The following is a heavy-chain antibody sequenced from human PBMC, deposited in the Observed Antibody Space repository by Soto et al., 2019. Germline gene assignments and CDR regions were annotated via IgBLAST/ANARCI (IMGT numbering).Heavy chain of an antibody. V-gene: IGHV3-23*01. CDR3: VRKLLSGVTIGFYGMDV. J-gene: IGHJ6*02. Sequence: EVQLSESGGGLEQPGGSLRLSCAASGFTFSDYAMRWVRQAPGKGLEGVSSITGSGADTYYADSVKGRFTISRDNSKNTLYLQMNSLRAEDTAVYYCVRKLLSGVTIGFYGMDVWGQGTTVSVSS. D-gene: IGHD2-15*01. CDR2: ITGSGADT. CDR1: GFTFSDYA.